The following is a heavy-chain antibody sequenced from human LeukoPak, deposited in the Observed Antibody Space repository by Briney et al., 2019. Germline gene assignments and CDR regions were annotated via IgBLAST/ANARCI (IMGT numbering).Heavy chain of an antibody. CDR2: IIPILGIA. CDR3: ARPHYCSSSSCAFDY. J-gene: IGHJ4*02. D-gene: IGHD2-2*01. CDR1: GGTFSSYA. V-gene: IGHV1-69*04. Sequence: ASVKVSCKASGGTFSSYAISWVRQAPGQGLEWMGRIIPILGIANYAQKFQGRVTITADASTSTAYMELSSLTSEDTAVYYCARPHYCSSSSCAFDYWGQGTLVTVSS.